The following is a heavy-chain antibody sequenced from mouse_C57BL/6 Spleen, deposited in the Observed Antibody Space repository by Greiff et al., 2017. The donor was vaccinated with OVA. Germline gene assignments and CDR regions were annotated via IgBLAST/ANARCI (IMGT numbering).Heavy chain of an antibody. Sequence: QVQLQQPGAELVRPGTSVKLSCKASGYTFTSYWMHWVKQRPGQGLEWIRVIDPSDSYTNYNQKFKGKATLTVDTSSSTAYMQLSSLTSEDSAVYYCARGLPYYAMDYWGQGTSVTVSS. CDR2: IDPSDSYT. CDR3: ARGLPYYAMDY. CDR1: GYTFTSYW. V-gene: IGHV1-59*01. D-gene: IGHD3-1*01. J-gene: IGHJ4*01.